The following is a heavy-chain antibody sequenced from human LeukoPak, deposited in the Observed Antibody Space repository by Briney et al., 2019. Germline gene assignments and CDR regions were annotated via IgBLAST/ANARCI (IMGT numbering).Heavy chain of an antibody. D-gene: IGHD6-19*01. CDR1: GGSITSYY. CDR2: VYYTGST. J-gene: IGHJ3*02. CDR3: ARSSIAVAGTGAFDI. V-gene: IGHV4-59*08. Sequence: SETLSLTCTVSGGSITSYYWNWIRQPPGKGLEWIGYVYYTGSTSYNPSLKSRVTISVDTSKNQFSLKLSSVTAADTAVYYCARSSIAVAGTGAFDIWGQGTMVTVSS.